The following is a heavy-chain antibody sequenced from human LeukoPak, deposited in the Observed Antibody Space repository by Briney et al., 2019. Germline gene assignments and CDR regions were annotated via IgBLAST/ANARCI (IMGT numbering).Heavy chain of an antibody. CDR2: ILYDGNNK. CDR3: AKDRHPARTDGYYFEH. V-gene: IGHV3-30*18. CDR1: GFTFSTYG. Sequence: PGGSLRLSCEGSGFTFSTYGMHWVRQAPGKGLEWVAVILYDGNNKYYADSVSGRFTISRDNSKNTLYLQMNSLRPEDTAVYYCAKDRHPARTDGYYFEHWGQGTLVTVSS. D-gene: IGHD5-24*01. J-gene: IGHJ4*02.